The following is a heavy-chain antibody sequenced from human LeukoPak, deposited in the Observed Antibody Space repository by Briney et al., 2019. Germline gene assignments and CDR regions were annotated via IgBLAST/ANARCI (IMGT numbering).Heavy chain of an antibody. CDR3: ARGGDGGYYYDSSGYSN. D-gene: IGHD3-22*01. CDR1: GFTFSSYA. V-gene: IGHV3-20*04. Sequence: GGSLRLSCAASGFTFSSYAMSWVRQAPGKGLEWVSGINWNGGSTGYADSVKGRFTISRDNAKNSLYLQMNSLRAEDTALYYCARGGDGGYYYDSSGYSNWGQGTLVTVSS. J-gene: IGHJ4*02. CDR2: INWNGGST.